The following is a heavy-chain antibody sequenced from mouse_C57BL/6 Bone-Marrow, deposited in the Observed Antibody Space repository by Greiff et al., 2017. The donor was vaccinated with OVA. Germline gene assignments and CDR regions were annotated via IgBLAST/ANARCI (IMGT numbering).Heavy chain of an antibody. D-gene: IGHD2-1*01. CDR2: ISNLAYSI. CDR3: ERHYGNVTGAMDY. V-gene: IGHV5-15*01. Sequence: DVMLVESGGGLVQPGGSLKLSCAASGFTFSDYGMAWVRQAPRKGPEWVAFISNLAYSIYYADTVTGRFTISRENAKNTLYLEMSSLRSEDTAMYYCERHYGNVTGAMDYWGQGTSVTVSS. J-gene: IGHJ4*01. CDR1: GFTFSDYG.